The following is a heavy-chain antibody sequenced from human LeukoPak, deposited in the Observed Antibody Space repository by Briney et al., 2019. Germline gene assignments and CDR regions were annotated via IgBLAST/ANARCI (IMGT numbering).Heavy chain of an antibody. CDR2: IYPADSDS. Sequence: HGESLKISCKGSGYSFTGYWIGWVRQMRGKGLEWMGMIYPADSDSRYSPSFQGQVTISADKSINTAYLQWSSLKASDTAMYYCARHTGSTGAFDIWGQGTMVTVSS. V-gene: IGHV5-51*01. J-gene: IGHJ3*02. CDR3: ARHTGSTGAFDI. D-gene: IGHD1-1*01. CDR1: GYSFTGYW.